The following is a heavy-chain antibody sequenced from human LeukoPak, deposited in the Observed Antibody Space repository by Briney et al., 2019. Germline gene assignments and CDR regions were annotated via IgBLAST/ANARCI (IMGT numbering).Heavy chain of an antibody. CDR1: GGTFSSYA. D-gene: IGHD5-18*01. CDR3: ARDQGYSHGQLLAD. J-gene: IGHJ4*02. CDR2: IIPILGIA. V-gene: IGHV1-69*04. Sequence: SVKVSCKASGGTFSSYAISWVRQAPGQGLEWMGRIIPILGIANYAQKFQGRVTITADKSTSTAYMELSSLRSEDTAVYYCARDQGYSHGQLLADWGQGTLVTVSS.